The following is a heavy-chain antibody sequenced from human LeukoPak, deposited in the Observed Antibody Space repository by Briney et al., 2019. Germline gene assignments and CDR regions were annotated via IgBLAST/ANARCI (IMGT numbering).Heavy chain of an antibody. CDR3: ARSMNYYDSSGIYFNY. CDR1: GGSISSSSHY. J-gene: IGHJ4*02. CDR2: IYYSGST. Sequence: SETLSLTCTVSGGSISSSSHYWGWIRQPPGRGLEWIGAIYYSGSTYYNPSLKSRVTISVDTSKNQFSLKLSSVTAADTAVYYCARSMNYYDSSGIYFNYWGQGTLVTVSS. V-gene: IGHV4-39*07. D-gene: IGHD3-22*01.